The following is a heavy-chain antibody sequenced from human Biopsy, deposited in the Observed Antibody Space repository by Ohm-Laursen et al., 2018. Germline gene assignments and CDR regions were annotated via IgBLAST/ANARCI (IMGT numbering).Heavy chain of an antibody. CDR1: GFTFSVYA. D-gene: IGHD1-26*01. CDR2: IWYDGSSE. CDR3: ARDPIVGSKADGMDV. J-gene: IGHJ6*02. V-gene: IGHV3-33*01. Sequence: SLRLSCTASGFTFSVYAMHWVRQAPGKGLEWVAIIWYDGSSEYYADSVKGRFTISRDNSKNTVYLQMNSLRVEDTAVHYCARDPIVGSKADGMDVWGQGTTVTVSS.